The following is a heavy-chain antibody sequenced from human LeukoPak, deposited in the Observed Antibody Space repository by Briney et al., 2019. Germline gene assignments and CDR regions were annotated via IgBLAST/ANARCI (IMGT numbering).Heavy chain of an antibody. D-gene: IGHD2-21*02. CDR1: GFTFFTYW. CDR2: IKQDGTEK. Sequence: PGGSLRLSCAASGFTFFTYWMTWVRQAPGKGLEWVANIKQDGTEKHYMDSVKGRFTISRDNAKNSLYLQMNSLRAEDTAVYYCAREVTPYYWGQGTLVTVSS. CDR3: AREVTPYY. J-gene: IGHJ4*02. V-gene: IGHV3-7*01.